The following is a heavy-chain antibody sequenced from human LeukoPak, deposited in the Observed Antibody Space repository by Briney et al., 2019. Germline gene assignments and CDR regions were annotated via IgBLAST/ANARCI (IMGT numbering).Heavy chain of an antibody. D-gene: IGHD3-22*01. CDR2: IIPIFGTA. J-gene: IGHJ5*02. CDR3: ARASTLGGIVVVTNWFDP. CDR1: GYTFTGYY. Sequence: SVKVSCKASGYTFTGYYMHWVRQAPGQGLEWMGGIIPIFGTANYAQKFQGRVTITADESTSTAYMELSSLRSEDTAVYYCARASTLGGIVVVTNWFDPWGQGTLVTVSS. V-gene: IGHV1-69*13.